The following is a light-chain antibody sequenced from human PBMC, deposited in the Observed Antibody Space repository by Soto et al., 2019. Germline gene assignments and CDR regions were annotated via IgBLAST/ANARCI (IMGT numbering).Light chain of an antibody. V-gene: IGLV2-14*03. J-gene: IGLJ1*01. CDR3: SSYTTSTTYV. CDR1: NSDVGAYNY. CDR2: DVS. Sequence: QSALTQPASVSGSPGQSIAISCTGTNSDVGAYNYVSWYQQHPGKAPKLIIYDVSNRPSGISTRLSGSKSGNTASLTISGLQAEDEADYHCSSYTTSTTYVFGTATKLTVL.